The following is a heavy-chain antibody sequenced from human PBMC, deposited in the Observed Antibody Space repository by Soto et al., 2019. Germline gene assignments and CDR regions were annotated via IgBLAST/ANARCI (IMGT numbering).Heavy chain of an antibody. CDR2: ISGSGGST. CDR3: AKEPVYYDILTGYSPYYFDY. J-gene: IGHJ4*02. Sequence: EVQLLESGGGLVQPGGSLRLSCAASGFTFSSYAMSWVRQAPGKGLEWVSAISGSGGSTYYADSVKGRFTISRDNSKNALYLQMNSLRAEDTAVYYCAKEPVYYDILTGYSPYYFDYWGQGTLVTVSS. V-gene: IGHV3-23*01. D-gene: IGHD3-9*01. CDR1: GFTFSSYA.